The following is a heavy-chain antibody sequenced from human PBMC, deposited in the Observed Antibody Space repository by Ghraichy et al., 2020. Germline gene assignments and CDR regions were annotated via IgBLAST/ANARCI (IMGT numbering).Heavy chain of an antibody. D-gene: IGHD2-15*01. CDR3: AKDVGRGGGSCFHH. CDR2: ISGSGGNT. Sequence: GALRLFCAASGFTFSSYAMSWVRQAPGKGLEWVSAISGSGGNTYYADSVKGRFTFSRDNSKNTLYLQMNSLRAEDTAVYYCAKDVGRGGGSCFHHWGQGTLVTVSS. V-gene: IGHV3-23*01. J-gene: IGHJ1*01. CDR1: GFTFSSYA.